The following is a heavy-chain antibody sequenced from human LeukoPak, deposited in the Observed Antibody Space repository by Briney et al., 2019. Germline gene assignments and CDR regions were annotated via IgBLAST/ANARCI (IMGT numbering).Heavy chain of an antibody. J-gene: IGHJ4*02. CDR3: ARVTMVRGVMTFDY. CDR2: IYYSGST. CDR1: GGPISSYY. V-gene: IGHV4-59*01. Sequence: PSETLSLTCTVSGGPISSYYWSWIRQPPGKGLEWIGYIYYSGSTNYNPSLKSRVTISVDTSKNQFSLKLSSVTAADTAVYYCARVTMVRGVMTFDYWGQGTLVTVSS. D-gene: IGHD3-10*01.